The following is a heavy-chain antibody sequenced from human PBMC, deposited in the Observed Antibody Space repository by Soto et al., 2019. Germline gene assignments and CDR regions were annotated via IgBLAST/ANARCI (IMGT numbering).Heavy chain of an antibody. Sequence: QVQLVQSGAEVKKPGSSVKVSCKASGGTFSNYPFTWVRQAPGQGLEWMGVIIPIFGTVTYAQTFQGRVTISADESTSTAYMEMRSLTSEDTALYYWARPRTVATTKGYDYWGQGTLVTVSS. J-gene: IGHJ4*02. V-gene: IGHV1-69*01. CDR2: IIPIFGTV. CDR3: ARPRTVATTKGYDY. CDR1: GGTFSNYP. D-gene: IGHD1-1*01.